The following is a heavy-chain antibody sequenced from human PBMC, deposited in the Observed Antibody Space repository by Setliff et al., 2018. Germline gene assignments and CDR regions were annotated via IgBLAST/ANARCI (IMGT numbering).Heavy chain of an antibody. CDR2: IYYSGST. V-gene: IGHV4-59*01. D-gene: IGHD6-13*01. Sequence: SETLSLTCTVSGGSISSYYWSWIRQPPGKGLEWIGYIYYSGSTNYNPSLKSRVTISVDTSKNQLSLKLSSVTAADTAVYYCARDRPIAAAGTFIRYCYYYGMDVWGQGTTVTVSS. J-gene: IGHJ6*02. CDR3: ARDRPIAAAGTFIRYCYYYGMDV. CDR1: GGSISSYY.